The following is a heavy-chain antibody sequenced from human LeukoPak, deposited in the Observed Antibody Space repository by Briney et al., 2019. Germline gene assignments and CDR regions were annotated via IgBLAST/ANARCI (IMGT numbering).Heavy chain of an antibody. CDR2: INHSGST. J-gene: IGHJ4*02. Sequence: PSETLSLTCTVSGGSISSSSYYWGWIRQPPGKGLEWIGEINHSGSTNYNPSLKSRVTISVDTSKNQFSLKLSSVTAADTAVYYCASGDCSSTSCLIDYWGQGTLVTVSS. CDR1: GGSISSSSYY. D-gene: IGHD2-2*03. V-gene: IGHV4-39*07. CDR3: ASGDCSSTSCLIDY.